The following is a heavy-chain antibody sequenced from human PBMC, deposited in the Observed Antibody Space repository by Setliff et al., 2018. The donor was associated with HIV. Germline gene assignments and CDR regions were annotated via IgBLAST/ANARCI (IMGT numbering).Heavy chain of an antibody. CDR3: ARSTPSVGYISEH. Sequence: SETLSLTCAVSGVSISAYFWSWIRQSPEKGLEWIRYIDNSGNTNYSPSLKSRITISRDTSKNQFSLKLNSVTAADAAVYYCARSTPSVGYISEHWGQGTLVTAPQ. V-gene: IGHV4-59*01. CDR2: IDNSGNT. CDR1: GVSISAYF. J-gene: IGHJ4*02. D-gene: IGHD5-12*01.